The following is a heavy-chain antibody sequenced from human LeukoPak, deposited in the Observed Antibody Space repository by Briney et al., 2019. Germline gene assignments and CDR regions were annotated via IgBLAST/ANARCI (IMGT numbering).Heavy chain of an antibody. D-gene: IGHD5-24*01. CDR1: GGSISSSSYY. Sequence: SETLSLTCTVSGGSISSSSYYWGWIRQPPGKGLEWVGSIFYSGNTYDNPSLKSRVTISVDTSKNQFSLKLNSVTAADTAVYYCARHRSKWLQSSFDYWGQGTLVTVSS. CDR2: IFYSGNT. V-gene: IGHV4-39*01. J-gene: IGHJ4*02. CDR3: ARHRSKWLQSSFDY.